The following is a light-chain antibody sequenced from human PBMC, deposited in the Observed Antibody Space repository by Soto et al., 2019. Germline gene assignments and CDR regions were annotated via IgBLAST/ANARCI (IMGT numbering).Light chain of an antibody. Sequence: DIQMTQFPSSLSASVGDRVTSTCRASQGVSAYLLWYQQRQGRAPRLLIYSASSLVSGVPSRFSGSGSGTNFTLTISRLQPEDFAIYYCQQSYRTPHTFGQGTRLEIK. CDR1: QGVSAY. CDR2: SAS. V-gene: IGKV1-39*01. CDR3: QQSYRTPHT. J-gene: IGKJ5*01.